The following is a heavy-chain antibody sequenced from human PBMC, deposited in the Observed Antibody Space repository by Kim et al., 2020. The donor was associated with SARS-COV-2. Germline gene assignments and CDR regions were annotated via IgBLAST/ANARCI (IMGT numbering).Heavy chain of an antibody. CDR3: ARGWLYGSGSYYNERGLGRWFDP. V-gene: IGHV4-31*03. J-gene: IGHJ5*02. D-gene: IGHD3-10*01. CDR2: IYYSGST. Sequence: SETLSLTCTVSGGSISSGGYYWSWIRQHPGKGLEWIGYIYYSGSTYYNPSLKSRVTISVDTSKNQFSLKLSSVTAADTAVYYCARGWLYGSGSYYNERGLGRWFDPWGQGTLVTVSS. CDR1: GGSISSGGYY.